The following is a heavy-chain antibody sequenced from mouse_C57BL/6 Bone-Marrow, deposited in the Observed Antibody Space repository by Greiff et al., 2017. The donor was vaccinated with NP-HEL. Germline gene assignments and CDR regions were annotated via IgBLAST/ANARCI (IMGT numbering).Heavy chain of an antibody. Sequence: QVQLKQPGAELVKPGASVKLSCKASGYTFTSYWMHWVKQRPGQGLEWIGLIHPNSGSTNYNEKFKGKATLTVDKSSSTDYMQLSSLTSEDSAVYCGAREREMDAMDYWGQGTSVTVSS. J-gene: IGHJ4*01. V-gene: IGHV1-64*01. CDR1: GYTFTSYW. CDR2: IHPNSGST. CDR3: AREREMDAMDY. D-gene: IGHD2-3*01.